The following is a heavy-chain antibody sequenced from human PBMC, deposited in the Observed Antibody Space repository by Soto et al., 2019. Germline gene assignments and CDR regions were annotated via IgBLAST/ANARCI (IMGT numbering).Heavy chain of an antibody. D-gene: IGHD2-2*01. CDR3: ARVSCSSTSCSPGDY. Sequence: ASVKVSCKASGYTFTSYAMHWVRQAPGQRLEWMGWINAGNGNTKYPQKFQGRVTITRDTSASTAYMELSSLRSEDTAVYYCARVSCSSTSCSPGDYWGQGTLVTVSS. V-gene: IGHV1-3*01. CDR1: GYTFTSYA. J-gene: IGHJ4*02. CDR2: INAGNGNT.